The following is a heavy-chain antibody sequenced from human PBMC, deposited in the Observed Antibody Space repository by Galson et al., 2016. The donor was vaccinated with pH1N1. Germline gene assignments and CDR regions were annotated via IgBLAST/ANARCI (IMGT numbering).Heavy chain of an antibody. CDR2: ITGSGDST. CDR3: ARGAITTPALDF. J-gene: IGHJ4*02. V-gene: IGHV3-23*01. CDR1: EFTFTNYA. Sequence: SLRLSCAASEFTFTNYAMTWVRQAPGKGLEWVSSITGSGDSTFYADSVKGHFTISRDNSKNTLYLQMNSLRVEDTAMYYCARGAITTPALDFWGQGTLVTVSS. D-gene: IGHD1/OR15-1a*01.